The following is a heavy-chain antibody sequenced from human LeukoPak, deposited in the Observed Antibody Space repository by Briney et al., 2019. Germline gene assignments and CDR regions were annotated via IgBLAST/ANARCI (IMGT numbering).Heavy chain of an antibody. D-gene: IGHD5-18*01. CDR2: IYTSGST. V-gene: IGHV4-4*07. CDR3: ARSGRGYTYGTYYYYMDV. CDR1: DGSISSYY. Sequence: SETLSRTGTVSDGSISSYYWSWIRQPAGKGLEWIGRIYTSGSTKYNPSLKSRVTMSVETSKNQFSLKMTSVTAADTAVYFCARSGRGYTYGTYYYYMDVWGKGTTVTVSS. J-gene: IGHJ6*03.